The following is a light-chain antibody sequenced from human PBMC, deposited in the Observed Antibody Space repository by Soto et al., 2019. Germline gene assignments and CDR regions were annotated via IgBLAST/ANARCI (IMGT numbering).Light chain of an antibody. V-gene: IGLV1-51*01. CDR1: SSNIGNNY. CDR2: DNN. Sequence: QSVLTQPPSVSAAPGQTVTISCSGSSSNIGNNYVSWYQQLPGPAPKLLIYDNNKRPSGIPDRFSGSKSGTSATLGITGLQTGDEADYYCGTWDSSLSAGVFGGGTKLTVL. J-gene: IGLJ2*01. CDR3: GTWDSSLSAGV.